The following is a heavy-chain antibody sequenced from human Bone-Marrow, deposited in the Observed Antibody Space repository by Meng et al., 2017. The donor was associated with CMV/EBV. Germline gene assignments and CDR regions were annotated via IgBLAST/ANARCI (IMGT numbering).Heavy chain of an antibody. V-gene: IGHV4-59*04. Sequence: GSLRLSCTVSGGSISYYYWSWIRQPPGKGLEWIGSIYYSGSTYYNPSLKSRVTISVDTSKNQFSLKLSSVTAADTAVYYCARSRYCSSTSCYKARVYFDYWGQGTLVTVSS. D-gene: IGHD2-2*02. CDR1: GGSISYYY. CDR3: ARSRYCSSTSCYKARVYFDY. CDR2: IYYSGST. J-gene: IGHJ4*02.